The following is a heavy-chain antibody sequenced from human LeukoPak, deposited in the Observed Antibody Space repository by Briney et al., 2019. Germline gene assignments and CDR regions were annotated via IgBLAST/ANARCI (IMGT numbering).Heavy chain of an antibody. J-gene: IGHJ4*02. V-gene: IGHV3-49*04. D-gene: IGHD3-10*01. CDR3: TRVDDYYGSGSYYNGVDY. CDR2: IRSKAYGGTT. CDR1: GFTFGDYA. Sequence: GGSLRLSCTASGFTFGDYAMSWVRQAPGKGLEWVGFIRSKAYGGTTEYAASVKGRFTISRDDSKSIAYLQMNSLKTEDTAVYYCTRVDDYYGSGSYYNGVDYWGQGTLVTVSS.